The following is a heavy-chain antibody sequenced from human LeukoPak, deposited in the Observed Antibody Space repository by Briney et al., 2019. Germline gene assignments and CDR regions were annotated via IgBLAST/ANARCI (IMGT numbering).Heavy chain of an antibody. D-gene: IGHD3-22*01. CDR2: ISYDGSNK. V-gene: IGHV3-30*18. J-gene: IGHJ3*02. CDR3: AKSSVIDSDAFDI. CDR1: GFTFSSYG. Sequence: PGGSLRLSCAASGFTFSSYGMHWVRQAPGKGLEWVAVISYDGSNKYYADSVKGRFTISRDNSKNTLYLQMNSLRAEDTAVYYCAKSSVIDSDAFDIWGQGTMVTVSS.